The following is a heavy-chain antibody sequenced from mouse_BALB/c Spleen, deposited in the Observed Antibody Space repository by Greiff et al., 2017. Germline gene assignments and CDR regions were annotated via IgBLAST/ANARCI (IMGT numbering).Heavy chain of an antibody. Sequence: EVQLVESGGGLVQPGGSRKLSCAASGFTFSSFGMHWVRQAPEKGLEWVAYISSGSSTIYYADTVKGRFTISRDNPKNTLFLQMTSLRSEDTAMYYCTRSKYGDYGYTMDYWGQGTSGTVSS. J-gene: IGHJ4*01. CDR3: TRSKYGDYGYTMDY. V-gene: IGHV5-17*02. CDR1: GFTFSSFG. D-gene: IGHD2-13*01. CDR2: ISSGSSTI.